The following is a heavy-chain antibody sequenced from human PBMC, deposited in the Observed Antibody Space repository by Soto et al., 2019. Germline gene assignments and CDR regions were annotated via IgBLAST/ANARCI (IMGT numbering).Heavy chain of an antibody. Sequence: EVQLVESGGGLVQPGGSLKLSCAASGFIFSGSAIHWVRQASGKGLVWVGRIRSRANNIATSSAASVKGRFAFSRDDSKNTAYLQMNTLQPEDTAVYYCARGQGAAIGDYYYHGMDVWGQGTTVTVSS. J-gene: IGHJ6*02. V-gene: IGHV3-73*02. CDR2: IRSRANNIAT. D-gene: IGHD2-2*02. CDR1: GFIFSGSA. CDR3: ARGQGAAIGDYYYHGMDV.